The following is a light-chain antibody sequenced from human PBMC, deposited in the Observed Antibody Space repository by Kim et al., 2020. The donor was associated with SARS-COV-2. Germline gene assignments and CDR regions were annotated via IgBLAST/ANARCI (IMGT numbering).Light chain of an antibody. V-gene: IGKV3-20*01. CDR3: QQYGSSLPYS. CDR2: GAS. J-gene: IGKJ2*03. Sequence: SPGERATLSCRASQSISNSYLAWYQQKPGQAPRFRIYGASTRATGIPDRFSGSGSGTDFTLTISRLEPEDFAVYYCQQYGSSLPYSFGQGTKLEI. CDR1: QSISNSY.